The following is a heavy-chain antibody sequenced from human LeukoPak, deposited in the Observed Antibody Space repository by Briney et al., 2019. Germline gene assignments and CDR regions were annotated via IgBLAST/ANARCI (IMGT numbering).Heavy chain of an antibody. CDR1: GSTFRSYW. V-gene: IGHV3-74*01. CDR3: ASLYGGNLYSGLDV. Sequence: GGSLRLSCAASGSTFRSYWMHWVRQVPGKGPVWVSRINSEGSSSSFADSVKGRFTISGDNGKNSLYLQMDGLRAEDTAVYYCASLYGGNLYSGLDVWGQGTTVTVSS. CDR2: INSEGSSS. J-gene: IGHJ6*02. D-gene: IGHD4-23*01.